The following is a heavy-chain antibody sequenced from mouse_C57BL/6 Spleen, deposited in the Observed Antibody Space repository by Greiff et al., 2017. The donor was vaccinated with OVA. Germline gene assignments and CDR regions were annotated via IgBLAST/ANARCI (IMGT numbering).Heavy chain of an antibody. D-gene: IGHD1-2*01. V-gene: IGHV1-59*01. CDR3: ARYSTAQAWFAY. J-gene: IGHJ3*01. CDR1: GYTFTSYW. Sequence: QVQLQQPGAELVRPGTSVKLSCKASGYTFTSYWMHWVKQRPGQGLEWIGVIDPSDSYTNYNQKFKGKATLTVDTSSSTAYMQLSSLTSEDSAVYYCARYSTAQAWFAYWGQGTLVTVSA. CDR2: IDPSDSYT.